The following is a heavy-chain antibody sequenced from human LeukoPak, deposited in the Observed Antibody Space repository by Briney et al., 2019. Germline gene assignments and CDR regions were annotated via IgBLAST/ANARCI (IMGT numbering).Heavy chain of an antibody. V-gene: IGHV4-59*08. CDR1: GGSISSYY. Sequence: SETLSLTCTVSGGSISSYYWSWIRQPPGKGLEWIGYIYYSGSTNYIPSLKSRVTISVDMSKNQFSLKLSSVTAADTAVYYCARLTAPYFGDERVYYFDYWGQGTLVTVSS. J-gene: IGHJ4*02. CDR2: IYYSGST. D-gene: IGHD3-10*01. CDR3: ARLTAPYFGDERVYYFDY.